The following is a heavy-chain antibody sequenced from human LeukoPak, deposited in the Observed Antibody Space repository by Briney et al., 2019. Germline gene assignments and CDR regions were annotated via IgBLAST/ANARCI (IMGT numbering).Heavy chain of an antibody. D-gene: IGHD3-22*01. J-gene: IGHJ4*02. CDR3: ARDFQQVIYYYDSSGYSY. CDR2: ISAYNGNT. CDR1: GYTFTSYG. Sequence: ASVKVSCKASGYTFTSYGISWVRQAPGQGLEGMGWISAYNGNTNYAQKLQGRVTMTTDTSTSTAYMELRSLRSDDTAVYYCARDFQQVIYYYDSSGYSYWGQGTLVTVSS. V-gene: IGHV1-18*01.